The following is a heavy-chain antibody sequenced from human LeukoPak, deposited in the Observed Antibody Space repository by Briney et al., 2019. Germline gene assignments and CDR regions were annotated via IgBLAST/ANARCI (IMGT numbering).Heavy chain of an antibody. V-gene: IGHV4-4*07. J-gene: IGHJ4*02. D-gene: IGHD2-15*01. CDR2: ISRNGST. Sequence: SETLSLTCTVSGASISSNYWTWVRQPAGKGLEWMGRISRNGSTDYNPSLKRRITMSVDTSKNQFSLKLSSVTAADTAVYYCAREGRSSTPGYWGQGVLVTVSS. CDR3: AREGRSSTPGY. CDR1: GASISSNY.